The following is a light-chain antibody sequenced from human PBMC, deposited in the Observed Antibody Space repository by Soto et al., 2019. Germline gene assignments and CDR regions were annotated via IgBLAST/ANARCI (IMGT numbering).Light chain of an antibody. CDR3: QKYNSAFWT. CDR2: GAS. Sequence: DIQMTQSPSSLSASVGDRVTITCRASQGISNYLVWYQQKPGKVPKLLIYGASTLQSGVPSRFSGSGSGTHFTITISSLQPEDVATYYCQKYNSAFWTFGQGTKVEIK. V-gene: IGKV1-27*01. J-gene: IGKJ1*01. CDR1: QGISNY.